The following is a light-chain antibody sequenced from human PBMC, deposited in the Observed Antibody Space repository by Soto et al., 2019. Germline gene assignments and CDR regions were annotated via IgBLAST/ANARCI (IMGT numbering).Light chain of an antibody. Sequence: AIQMTQSPSSLSASVGDRVTITCRASEFIRNDLGWYQQKPGKAPKLLIYAASSLQSGVPSRFSGSGHGTDFTLTISSLQPEDIATYFCLQDYIYPRAFGQGTKLEIK. V-gene: IGKV1-6*01. CDR2: AAS. CDR1: EFIRND. J-gene: IGKJ2*01. CDR3: LQDYIYPRA.